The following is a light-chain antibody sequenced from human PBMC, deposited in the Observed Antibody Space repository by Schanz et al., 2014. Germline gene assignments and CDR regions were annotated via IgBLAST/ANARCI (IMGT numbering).Light chain of an antibody. V-gene: IGLV1-40*01. CDR2: GNN. CDR1: SSNIGAAYH. CDR3: QSYDSSLSEWV. Sequence: QSVLTQPPSVSGDPGQRVTISCTGSSSNIGAAYHVHWYQQLPGTAPKLLIYGNNNRASGVPDRFSGSKSGTSASLAITGLQAEDEADYYCQSYDSSLSEWVFGGGTKLTVL. J-gene: IGLJ3*02.